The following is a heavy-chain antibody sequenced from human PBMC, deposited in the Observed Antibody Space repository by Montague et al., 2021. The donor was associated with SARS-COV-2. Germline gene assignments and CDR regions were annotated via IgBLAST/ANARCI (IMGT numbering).Heavy chain of an antibody. CDR2: IYSGGDT. V-gene: IGHV3-66*02. Sequence: SLRLSCAASGFTVSSNYVSWVRQAPGKGLEWVSVIYSGGDTYYADTVKGRFTISRDNSKNTLYLQMNSLSTEDTAVYFCARVMGYTTGWYPTQTRYFDYWGQGNLVT. J-gene: IGHJ4*02. D-gene: IGHD6-19*01. CDR1: GFTVSSNY. CDR3: ARVMGYTTGWYPTQTRYFDY.